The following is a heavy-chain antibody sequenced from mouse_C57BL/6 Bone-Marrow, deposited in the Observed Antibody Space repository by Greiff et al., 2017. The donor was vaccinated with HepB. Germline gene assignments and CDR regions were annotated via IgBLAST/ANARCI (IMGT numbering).Heavy chain of an antibody. CDR3: ARDYYGYDEFAY. Sequence: VQLQQSGPELVKPGASVKISCKASGYTFTDYYMNWVKQSHGKSLEWIGDINPNNGGTSYNQKFKGKATWTVDKSSSTAYMELRSLTSEDSAVYYCARDYYGYDEFAYWGQGTLVTVSA. D-gene: IGHD2-2*01. J-gene: IGHJ3*01. CDR2: INPNNGGT. CDR1: GYTFTDYY. V-gene: IGHV1-26*01.